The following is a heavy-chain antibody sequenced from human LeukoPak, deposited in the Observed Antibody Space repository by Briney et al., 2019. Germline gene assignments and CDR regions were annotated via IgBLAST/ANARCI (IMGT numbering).Heavy chain of an antibody. CDR1: GFAFSRHS. CDR2: ISSSSSAI. V-gene: IGHV3-48*01. CDR3: AREQQLAQAFDY. D-gene: IGHD6-13*01. Sequence: PGGSLRLSCAASGFAFSRHSMNWVRQAPGKGLEWLSYISSSSSAIYYADSVKGRFTISRGNSKNTLYLQMNSLRAEDTAVYYCAREQQLAQAFDYWGQGTLVTVSS. J-gene: IGHJ4*02.